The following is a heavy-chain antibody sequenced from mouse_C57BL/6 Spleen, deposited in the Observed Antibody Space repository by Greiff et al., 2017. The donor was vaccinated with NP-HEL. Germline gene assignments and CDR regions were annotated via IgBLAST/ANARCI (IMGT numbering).Heavy chain of an antibody. Sequence: EVQLVESGAGLVKPGGSLKLSCAASGFNFSSYAMSWVRQTPEKRLEWVAYISSGGDYIYYADTVKGRFTISRDNARNTLYLQMSSLKSEDTAVYSCTRENYYCSAFDYWGQGTTLTVSS. CDR1: GFNFSSYA. CDR2: ISSGGDYI. J-gene: IGHJ2*01. V-gene: IGHV5-9-1*02. D-gene: IGHD1-1*01. CDR3: TRENYYCSAFDY.